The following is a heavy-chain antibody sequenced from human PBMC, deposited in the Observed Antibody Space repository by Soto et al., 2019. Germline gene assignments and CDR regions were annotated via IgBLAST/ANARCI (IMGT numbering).Heavy chain of an antibody. CDR2: IYTSGST. V-gene: IGHV4-4*07. Sequence: ASETLSLTCTVSGGSISSYYWSWIRQPAGKGLEWIGRIYTSGSTNYNPSLKSRVTMSVDTSKNQFSLKLSSVTAADTAVYYCARTLAVAGTGYFDYWGQGTLVTVSS. CDR3: ARTLAVAGTGYFDY. CDR1: GGSISSYY. D-gene: IGHD6-19*01. J-gene: IGHJ4*02.